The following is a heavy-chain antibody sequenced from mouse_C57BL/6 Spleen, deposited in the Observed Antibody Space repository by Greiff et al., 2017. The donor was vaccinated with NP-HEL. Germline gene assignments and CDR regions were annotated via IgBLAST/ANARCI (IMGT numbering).Heavy chain of an antibody. D-gene: IGHD2-3*01. Sequence: QVQLKESGPGLVQPSQSLSITCTVSGFSLTSYGVHWVRQSPGKGLEWLGVIWSGGSTDYNAAFISRLSISKDNSKSQVFFKMNSLQADDTAIYYCARKGRWDGYYEYFDVWGTGTTVTVSS. J-gene: IGHJ1*03. CDR2: IWSGGST. V-gene: IGHV2-2*01. CDR1: GFSLTSYG. CDR3: ARKGRWDGYYEYFDV.